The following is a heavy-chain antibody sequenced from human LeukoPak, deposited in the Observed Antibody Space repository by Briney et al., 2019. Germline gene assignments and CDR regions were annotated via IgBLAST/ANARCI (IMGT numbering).Heavy chain of an antibody. Sequence: ASVKVSCKASGYTFTSYGISWVRQAPGQGLEWMGWISAYNGNTNYAQKLQGRVTMTTDTSTSTAYMELRSLRSDDTAVYYCASQRRCGGSCYEYFQHWGQGTLVTVSS. V-gene: IGHV1-18*01. J-gene: IGHJ1*01. CDR3: ASQRRCGGSCYEYFQH. D-gene: IGHD2-15*01. CDR2: ISAYNGNT. CDR1: GYTFTSYG.